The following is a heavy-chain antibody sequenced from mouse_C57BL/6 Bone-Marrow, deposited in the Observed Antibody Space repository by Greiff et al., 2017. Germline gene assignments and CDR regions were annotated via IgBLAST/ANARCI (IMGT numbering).Heavy chain of an antibody. D-gene: IGHD4-1*01. Sequence: DVKLQESGPGMVKPSQSLSLTCTVTGYSITSGYDWHWIRHFPGNKLEWMGYISYSGSTNYNPSLKSRISITHDTSKNHFFLKLNSVTTEDTATYYCARLGRRYYFDYWGQGTTLTVSS. CDR1: GYSITSGYD. V-gene: IGHV3-1*01. CDR2: ISYSGST. J-gene: IGHJ2*01. CDR3: ARLGRRYYFDY.